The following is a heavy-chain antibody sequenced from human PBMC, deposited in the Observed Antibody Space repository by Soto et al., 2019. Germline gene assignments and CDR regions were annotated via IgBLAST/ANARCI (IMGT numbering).Heavy chain of an antibody. D-gene: IGHD6-19*01. CDR1: GYTFSGFY. CDR3: ASAAVTGTAGLDF. V-gene: IGHV1-2*02. Sequence: GASVKVSCKASGYTFSGFYMHWVRQAPGQGLEWMGWINPNSGGTKSAAKFQGRVTMTRDTSISTAYMELSRLTSDDTAVYYCASAAVTGTAGLDFWGQGTQVTVS. CDR2: INPNSGGT. J-gene: IGHJ4*02.